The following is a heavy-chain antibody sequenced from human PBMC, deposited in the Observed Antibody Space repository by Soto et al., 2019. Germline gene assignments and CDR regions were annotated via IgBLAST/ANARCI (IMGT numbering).Heavy chain of an antibody. Sequence: GGSLRLSCAASGFTFSSYAMHWVRQAPGKGLEWVAVISYDGSNKYYADSVKGRFTISRDNSKNTLYLQMNSLRAEDTAVYYCARDRDAGSYWGYYYYGMDVWGQGTTVTVSS. CDR2: ISYDGSNK. V-gene: IGHV3-30-3*01. D-gene: IGHD1-26*01. CDR3: ARDRDAGSYWGYYYYGMDV. CDR1: GFTFSSYA. J-gene: IGHJ6*02.